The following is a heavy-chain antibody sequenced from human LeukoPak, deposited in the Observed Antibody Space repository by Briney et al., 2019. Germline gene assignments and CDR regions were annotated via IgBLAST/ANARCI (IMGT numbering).Heavy chain of an antibody. J-gene: IGHJ1*01. D-gene: IGHD6-13*01. V-gene: IGHV1-46*01. Sequence: GSVEASCKASGYTFTSYYLHWVRQAAGQGLEGMGVINPSGGSTSYAQKFQGRLPMTRDTSTSTVYMELSSLRSEDTAVYYCARERGTWYYFHHWGQGTLVTVSS. CDR3: ARERGTWYYFHH. CDR2: INPSGGST. CDR1: GYTFTSYY.